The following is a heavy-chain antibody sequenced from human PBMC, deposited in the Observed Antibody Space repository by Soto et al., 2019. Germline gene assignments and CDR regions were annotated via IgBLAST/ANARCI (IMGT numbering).Heavy chain of an antibody. D-gene: IGHD3-3*01. CDR2: IYPGDSDT. J-gene: IGHJ5*02. V-gene: IGHV5-51*01. CDR3: ARHQNYDFWSGYYSNWFDP. CDR1: GYSFTSYW. Sequence: PGESLKISCKGSGYSFTSYWIGWVRQMPGKGLEWMGIIYPGDSDTRYSPSFQGQVTISADKSISTAYLQWSSLKASDTAMYYCARHQNYDFWSGYYSNWFDPWGQETLVTVSS.